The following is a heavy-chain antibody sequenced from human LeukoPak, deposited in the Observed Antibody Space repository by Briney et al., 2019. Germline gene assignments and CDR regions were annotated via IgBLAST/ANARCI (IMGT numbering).Heavy chain of an antibody. J-gene: IGHJ4*02. Sequence: ASVKVSCKASGYTFTSYGISWVRQATGQGLEWMGWMNPNSGNTGYAQKFQGRVTMTRNTSISTAYMELSSLRSEDTAVYYCASGIVLRYFDWLFDSWGQGTLVTVSS. D-gene: IGHD3-9*01. V-gene: IGHV1-8*02. CDR3: ASGIVLRYFDWLFDS. CDR1: GYTFTSYG. CDR2: MNPNSGNT.